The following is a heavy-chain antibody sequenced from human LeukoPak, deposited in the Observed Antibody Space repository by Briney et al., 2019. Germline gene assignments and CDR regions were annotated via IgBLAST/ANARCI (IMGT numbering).Heavy chain of an antibody. CDR3: GRRVVVAATFDY. J-gene: IGHJ4*02. Sequence: SETLSLTCTVSGDSISNSYFYWGWIRQPPGKGLEWIGTINYSGSTYYSPSLRSRVTISVDTSKHQFSLKLNSVTATDTAVYYCGRRVVVAATFDYWGQGTLVTVSS. CDR1: GDSISNSYFY. V-gene: IGHV4-39*01. CDR2: INYSGST. D-gene: IGHD2-15*01.